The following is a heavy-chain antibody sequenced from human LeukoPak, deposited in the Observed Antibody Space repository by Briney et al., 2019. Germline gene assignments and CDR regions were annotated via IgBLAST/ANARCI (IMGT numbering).Heavy chain of an antibody. CDR2: IIPIFGTA. D-gene: IGHD6-13*01. V-gene: IGHV1-69*13. CDR1: GGTFSSYA. CDR3: ARPGIAAAGDTPGYFQH. Sequence: PGASVKVSCKASGGTFSSYAISWVRQAPGQGLEWMGGIIPIFGTANYAQKFRGRVTITADESTSTAYMELSSLRSEDTAVYYCARPGIAAAGDTPGYFQHWGQGTLVTVSS. J-gene: IGHJ1*01.